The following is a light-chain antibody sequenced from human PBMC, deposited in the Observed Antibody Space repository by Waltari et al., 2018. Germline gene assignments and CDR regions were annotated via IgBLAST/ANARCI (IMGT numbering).Light chain of an antibody. CDR1: GSNIGSIS. Sequence: QSVLTQPPSASGTPGQRVTISCSGTGSNIGSISVNWYQQIPGTAPKVLIYSNKQRPAGVPGRFSGSKSGTSASLAISGLQSEDEADYYCATWDDSLNGLVFGGGTRLTVL. CDR3: ATWDDSLNGLV. J-gene: IGLJ2*01. V-gene: IGLV1-44*01. CDR2: SNK.